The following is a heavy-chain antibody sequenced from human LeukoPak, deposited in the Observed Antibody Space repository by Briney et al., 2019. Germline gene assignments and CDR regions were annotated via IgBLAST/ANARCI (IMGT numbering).Heavy chain of an antibody. D-gene: IGHD3-22*01. V-gene: IGHV1-2*02. CDR2: INPNSGGT. CDR3: ARNFYFDSSGYYRY. CDR1: GYTFTGYY. Sequence: GASVKVSCKASGYTFTGYYMHWVRQAPGQGLEWMGWINPNSGGTNYAQKFQGRVTMTRDTSISTAYMELSRLRSDDTAVYYCARNFYFDSSGYYRYWGQGTLVTVSS. J-gene: IGHJ4*02.